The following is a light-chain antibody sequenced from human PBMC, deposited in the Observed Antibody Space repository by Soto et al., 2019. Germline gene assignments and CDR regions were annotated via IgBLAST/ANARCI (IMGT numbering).Light chain of an antibody. J-gene: IGKJ3*01. CDR1: QTINNF. CDR2: AAS. CDR3: KQSYSNPFT. Sequence: DIQVTQSPASLSASVGDSVTITCRASQTINNFLNWYQKQPGKAPKVLIDAASSLQSRVPSRFSSSGSGTHFTLTISRLQPEDFAIYDCKQSYSNPFTVGPGTRVDI. V-gene: IGKV1-39*01.